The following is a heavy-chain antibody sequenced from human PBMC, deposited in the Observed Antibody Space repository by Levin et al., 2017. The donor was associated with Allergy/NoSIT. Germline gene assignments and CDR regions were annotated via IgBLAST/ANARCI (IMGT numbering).Heavy chain of an antibody. J-gene: IGHJ4*02. CDR2: IIPILGIA. Sequence: ASVKVSCKASGGTFSSYTISWVRQAPGQGLEWMGRIIPILGIANYAQKFQGRVTITADKSTSTAYMELSSLRSEDTAVYYCARDLEVAEQKQVDYWGQGTLVTVSS. D-gene: IGHD6-19*01. CDR3: ARDLEVAEQKQVDY. CDR1: GGTFSSYT. V-gene: IGHV1-69*04.